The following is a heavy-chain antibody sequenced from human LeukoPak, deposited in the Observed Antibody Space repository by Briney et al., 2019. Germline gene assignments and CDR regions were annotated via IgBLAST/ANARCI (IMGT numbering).Heavy chain of an antibody. CDR2: IKQDGSEK. V-gene: IGHV3-7*01. D-gene: IGHD1-26*01. J-gene: IGHJ4*02. CDR3: AREGSGSYLQYYFDY. CDR1: GFTFSSYW. Sequence: GGSLRLSCAASGFTFSSYWMSWVRQAPGKGLEWVANIKQDGSEKYYVDSVKGRFTISRDNAKNSLYLQMNSLRAEDTAVYNCAREGSGSYLQYYFDYWGQGTLVTVSS.